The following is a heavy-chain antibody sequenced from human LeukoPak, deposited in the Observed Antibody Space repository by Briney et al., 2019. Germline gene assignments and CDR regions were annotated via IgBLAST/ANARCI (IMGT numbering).Heavy chain of an antibody. J-gene: IGHJ6*02. CDR3: ARGGSSTDYYYYYGMDV. D-gene: IGHD2-2*01. Sequence: GGSLRLSCAASGFTVSSNYMSWVRQAPGKGLECVSVIYSGGSTYHADSVKGRFTISRDNSKNTLYLQMNSLRAEDTAVYYCARGGSSTDYYYYYGMDVWGQGTTVTVSS. V-gene: IGHV3-53*01. CDR2: IYSGGST. CDR1: GFTVSSNY.